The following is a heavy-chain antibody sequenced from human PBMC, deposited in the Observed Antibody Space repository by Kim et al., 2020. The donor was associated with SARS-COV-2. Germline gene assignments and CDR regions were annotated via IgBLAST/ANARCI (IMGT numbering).Heavy chain of an antibody. Sequence: SETLSLTCTVSGGSISSYYWSWIRQPPGKGLEWIGYIYYSGSTNYNPSLKSRVTMSVDTSENQFSLKLSSMTAADSAVYYCARAAIFGTWDYWGQGTLVTVSS. CDR1: GGSISSYY. CDR3: ARAAIFGTWDY. J-gene: IGHJ4*02. CDR2: IYYSGST. D-gene: IGHD3-3*01. V-gene: IGHV4-59*01.